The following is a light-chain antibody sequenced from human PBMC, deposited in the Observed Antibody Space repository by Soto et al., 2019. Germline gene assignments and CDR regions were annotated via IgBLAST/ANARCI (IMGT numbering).Light chain of an antibody. CDR2: DVI. V-gene: IGLV2-8*01. CDR1: SSDIGGNNF. Sequence: QSALTQPPSASGSPGQSVTISCTGTSSDIGGNNFVSWYQHHPGKAPKLMLYDVIKRPSGVPARVSGSKSGNTASLTVSGLQAEDEADYYCSSNGGSNNFVVFGGGTKLTVL. CDR3: SSNGGSNNFVV. J-gene: IGLJ2*01.